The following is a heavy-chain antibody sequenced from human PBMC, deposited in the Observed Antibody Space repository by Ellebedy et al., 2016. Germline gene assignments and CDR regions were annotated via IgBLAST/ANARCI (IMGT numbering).Heavy chain of an antibody. Sequence: ASVKVSXKASGYSFSNYGISWVRQAPGQGLEWMGWISANSGNTIYAQKLQGRVTMTTDTSASTAYMELRSLTSDDTAVYYCARDRHYSFDNWGQGTLVTVSS. CDR1: GYSFSNYG. CDR3: ARDRHYSFDN. J-gene: IGHJ4*02. V-gene: IGHV1-18*01. CDR2: ISANSGNT. D-gene: IGHD1-26*01.